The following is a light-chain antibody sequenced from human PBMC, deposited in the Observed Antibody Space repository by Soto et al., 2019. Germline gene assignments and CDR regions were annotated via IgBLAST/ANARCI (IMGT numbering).Light chain of an antibody. CDR1: QSVGSTY. CDR3: QQYGSSPPIT. V-gene: IGKV3-20*01. CDR2: GAS. Sequence: EGVLTQSPGTLSLSPGERGTLSCRSSQSVGSTYLAWYLQKPGQAPRLLIYGASSRATGIPDRFTGSGSETDFTLTISRLEPEDFAVYYCQQYGSSPPITFGQGTLEIK. J-gene: IGKJ5*01.